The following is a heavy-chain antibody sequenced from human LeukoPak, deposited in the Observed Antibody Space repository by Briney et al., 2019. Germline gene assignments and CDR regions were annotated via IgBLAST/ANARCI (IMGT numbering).Heavy chain of an antibody. CDR3: ARDLAAAGLAYYYYGMDV. J-gene: IGHJ6*02. D-gene: IGHD6-13*01. Sequence: GASVTVSCKASGYTFTGYYMHWVRQAPGQGLEWMGWINPNSGGTNYAQKFQGRVTMTRDTSISTAYMELSRLRSDDTAVYYCARDLAAAGLAYYYYGMDVWGQGTTVTVSS. CDR1: GYTFTGYY. V-gene: IGHV1-2*02. CDR2: INPNSGGT.